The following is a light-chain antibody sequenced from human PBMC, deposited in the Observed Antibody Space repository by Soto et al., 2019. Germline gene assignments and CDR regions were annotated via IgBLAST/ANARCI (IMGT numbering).Light chain of an antibody. V-gene: IGKV3-15*01. Sequence: EIVMTQSPATLSVSPGERATVSCRASQSVSSTLAWYQQKPGHSPRLLIYGASTRATGIPDRFSGSGSGTEFTLAISSLQSEDFAVYYCQQYNSWPLTFGGGTKVEIK. CDR1: QSVSST. CDR3: QQYNSWPLT. J-gene: IGKJ4*01. CDR2: GAS.